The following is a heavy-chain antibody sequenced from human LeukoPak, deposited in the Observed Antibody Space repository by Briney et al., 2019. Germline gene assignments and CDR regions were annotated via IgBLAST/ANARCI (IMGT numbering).Heavy chain of an antibody. V-gene: IGHV3-23*01. Sequence: PGGSLRLSCAASGFTFSSYAMSWVRQAPGKGLEWVSAISGSGGSTYYADSVKGRLTISRDNSKNTLYLQMNSLRAEDTAVYYCAKDAWRYCSGGSCYHDYWGQGTLVTVSS. CDR1: GFTFSSYA. CDR2: ISGSGGST. CDR3: AKDAWRYCSGGSCYHDY. J-gene: IGHJ4*02. D-gene: IGHD2-15*01.